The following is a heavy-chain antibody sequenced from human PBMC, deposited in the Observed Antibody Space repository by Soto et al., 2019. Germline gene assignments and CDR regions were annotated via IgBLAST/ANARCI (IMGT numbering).Heavy chain of an antibody. J-gene: IGHJ4*02. CDR3: ARLWGWYFDY. V-gene: IGHV4-59*01. D-gene: IGHD2-21*01. CDR2: IYYSGST. CDR1: GGSIGSYY. Sequence: SETLSLTCTVSGGSIGSYYGSWIRQPPGKGLEWIGYIYYSGSTNYNPSLKSRVTISVDTSKNQFSLKLSSVTAADTAVYYCARLWGWYFDYWGQGTLVTVSS.